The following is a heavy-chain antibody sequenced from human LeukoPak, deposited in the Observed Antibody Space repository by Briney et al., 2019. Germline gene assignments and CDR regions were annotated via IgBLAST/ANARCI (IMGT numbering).Heavy chain of an antibody. CDR1: GFSFDDYA. D-gene: IGHD3-3*01. CDR3: ARAWRVSHYGLWGGYFDALDI. Sequence: GGSLRLSCAASGFSFDDYAMNWVRQAPGKGLEWVSGVNWNGETTYYGDSVQGRFTISRDNARNSLHLQMNSLRAEDTALYYCARAWRVSHYGLWGGYFDALDIWGQGTMVTVSS. J-gene: IGHJ3*02. CDR2: VNWNGETT. V-gene: IGHV3-20*04.